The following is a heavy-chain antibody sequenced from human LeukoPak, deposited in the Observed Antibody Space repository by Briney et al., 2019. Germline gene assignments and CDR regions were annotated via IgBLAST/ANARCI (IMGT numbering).Heavy chain of an antibody. CDR1: GGSISSSSYY. D-gene: IGHD1-26*01. CDR2: IYYSGST. CDR3: ARHSGSYWAYYFDN. J-gene: IGHJ4*02. Sequence: SETLSLTCTVSGGSISSSSYYWGWIRQPPGKGLEWIGSIYYSGSTYYNPSLKSRVTISVDTSKNQFSLKLSSVTAADTAVYYCARHSGSYWAYYFDNWGQGTLVTVSS. V-gene: IGHV4-39*01.